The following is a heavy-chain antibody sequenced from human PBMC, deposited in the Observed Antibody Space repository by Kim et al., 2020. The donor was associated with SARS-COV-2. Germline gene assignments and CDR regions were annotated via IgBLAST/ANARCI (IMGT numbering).Heavy chain of an antibody. CDR3: ARERGDSSGYLSRYYFDY. J-gene: IGHJ4*02. CDR1: GFTFSTYS. D-gene: IGHD3-22*01. V-gene: IGHV3-21*01. CDR2: ISSSSSYI. Sequence: GGSLRLSCAASGFTFSTYSMNWVRQAPGKGLEWVSSISSSSSYIYYADSVKGRFTISRDNAKNSLYLQMNSLRAEDTAVYYCARERGDSSGYLSRYYFDYWGQGTLVTVSS.